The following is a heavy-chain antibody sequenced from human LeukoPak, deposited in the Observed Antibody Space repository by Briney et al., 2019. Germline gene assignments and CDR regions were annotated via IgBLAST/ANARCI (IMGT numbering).Heavy chain of an antibody. CDR1: GDSVSSNSAA. V-gene: IGHV6-1*01. Sequence: SQTLSLTCAISGDSVSSNSAAWDWIRQSPSRGLEWLGRTYYRSKWYNDYAVSVKSRITINPDTSKNQFSLQLNSVTPEDTAVYYCAREDIVLMVKSLGFDYWGQGTLVTVSS. J-gene: IGHJ4*02. CDR3: AREDIVLMVKSLGFDY. D-gene: IGHD2-8*01. CDR2: TYYRSKWYN.